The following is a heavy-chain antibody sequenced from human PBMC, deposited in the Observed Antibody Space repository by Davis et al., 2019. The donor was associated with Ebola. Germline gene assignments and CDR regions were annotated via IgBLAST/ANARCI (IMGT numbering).Heavy chain of an antibody. V-gene: IGHV3-30*04. D-gene: IGHD1-14*01. J-gene: IGHJ2*01. Sequence: GGSLRLSCAASGFTFSSYAMHWVRQAPGKGLEWVAVISYDGSDKYYGDSVKGRFTISRDNSKNTVWLQMNSLRAEDTAVYYCARAPPHGPQPVFWYFDFWGRGTLVT. CDR2: ISYDGSDK. CDR1: GFTFSSYA. CDR3: ARAPPHGPQPVFWYFDF.